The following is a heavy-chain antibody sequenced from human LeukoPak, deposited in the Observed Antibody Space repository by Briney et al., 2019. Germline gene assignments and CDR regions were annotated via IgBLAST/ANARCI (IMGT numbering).Heavy chain of an antibody. CDR1: GGSISSGDYY. V-gene: IGHV4-30-4*01. CDR3: ARPRVEQQLPAPWFDP. J-gene: IGHJ5*02. CDR2: IYYSGST. D-gene: IGHD6-13*01. Sequence: PSQTLSLTCTVSGGSISSGDYYWSWIRQPPGKGLEWIGYIYYSGSTYYNPSLKSRVTISVDTSKNQFSLKLSSVTAADTAVYYCARPRVEQQLPAPWFDPWGQGTLVTVSS.